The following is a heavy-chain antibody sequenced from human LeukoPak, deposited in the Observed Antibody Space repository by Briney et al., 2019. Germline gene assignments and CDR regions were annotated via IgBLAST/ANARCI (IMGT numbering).Heavy chain of an antibody. CDR3: TRVLAGRAGLMDV. Sequence: PGGSLRLSCAASGFTFSSSWMHWVRQAAGKGLVWVSRINTDGTATTYADSVKGRFTISRDNAKNTLYLQMNSLRAEDTALYYCTRVLAGRAGLMDVWGRGTTVTVSS. CDR1: GFTFSSSW. V-gene: IGHV3-74*01. CDR2: INTDGTAT. J-gene: IGHJ6*02. D-gene: IGHD6-13*01.